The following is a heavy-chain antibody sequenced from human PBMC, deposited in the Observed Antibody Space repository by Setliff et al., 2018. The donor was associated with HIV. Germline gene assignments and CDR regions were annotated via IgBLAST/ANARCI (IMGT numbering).Heavy chain of an antibody. CDR3: SKDWPRGWNWFDP. CDR1: GFTFSNFA. Sequence: GGSLRLSCVASGFTFSNFAMHWVRQAPGKGLEWVSVISYDGSRISYADSVKGRFTISRDDSKNTLFLQISSLRGEDTAVYYCSKDWPRGWNWFDPWGQGTLVTVSS. CDR2: ISYDGSRI. V-gene: IGHV3-30*07. J-gene: IGHJ5*02. D-gene: IGHD6-19*01.